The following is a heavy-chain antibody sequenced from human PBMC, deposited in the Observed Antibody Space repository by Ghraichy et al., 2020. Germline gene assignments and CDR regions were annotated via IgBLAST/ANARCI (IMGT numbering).Heavy chain of an antibody. CDR2: IYYSGST. CDR3: ARAIAAAGVFDI. D-gene: IGHD6-13*01. CDR1: GGSISSGGYY. Sequence: SETLSLTCTVSGGSISSGGYYWSWIRQHPGKGLEWIGYIYYSGSTYYNPSLKSRVTISVDTSKNQFSLKLSSVTAADTAVYYCARAIAAAGVFDIWGQGTMVTVSS. J-gene: IGHJ3*02. V-gene: IGHV4-31*03.